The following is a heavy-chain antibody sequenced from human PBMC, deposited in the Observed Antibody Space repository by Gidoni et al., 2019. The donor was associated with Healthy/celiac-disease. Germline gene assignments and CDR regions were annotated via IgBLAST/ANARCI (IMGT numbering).Heavy chain of an antibody. CDR2: CNNSGST. CDR3: ARSSSWTNWFDP. CDR1: GGSISSYY. D-gene: IGHD6-13*01. V-gene: IGHV4-4*07. J-gene: IGHJ5*02. Sequence: QVQLQESGPGVVKPSETLSLTCTVSGGSISSYYWSWIRQPAGKGLEWIGRCNNSGSTNYNPSLKSRVTMSVDTAKNQCSLKLSSLTAADTAVYYCARSSSWTNWFDPWGQGTLVTVSS.